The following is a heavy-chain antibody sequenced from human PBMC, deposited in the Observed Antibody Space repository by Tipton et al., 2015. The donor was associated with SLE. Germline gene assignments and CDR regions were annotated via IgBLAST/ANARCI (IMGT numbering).Heavy chain of an antibody. V-gene: IGHV4-59*01. CDR2: ISHGGSS. Sequence: TLSLTCSVSGGSISNSYWSWIRQPPGKGLEWIGYISHGGSSNFNPTLRSRVSASVDTSKNQVSLKVTSVTAADTAVYYCARDYRIWSGYHMYFDLWGRGSLVTVSS. CDR1: GGSISNSY. D-gene: IGHD3-3*01. CDR3: ARDYRIWSGYHMYFDL. J-gene: IGHJ2*01.